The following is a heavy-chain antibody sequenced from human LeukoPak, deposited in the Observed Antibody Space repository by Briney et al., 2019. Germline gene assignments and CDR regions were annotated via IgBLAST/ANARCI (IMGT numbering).Heavy chain of an antibody. CDR1: GFTFSSYE. CDR2: ISSSGSTI. J-gene: IGHJ4*02. D-gene: IGHD6-19*01. Sequence: PGGSLRLSCAASGFTFSSYEMNWVRQAPGKGLEWVSYISSSGSTIYYADSVKGRFTISRDNAKNSLYLQMNSLRAEDTAIYYCAKEPSSGWSRIDSWGQGTLVIVSS. V-gene: IGHV3-48*03. CDR3: AKEPSSGWSRIDS.